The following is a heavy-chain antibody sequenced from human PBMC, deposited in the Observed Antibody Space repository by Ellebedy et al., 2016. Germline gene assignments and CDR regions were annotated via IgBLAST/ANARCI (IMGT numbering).Heavy chain of an antibody. CDR3: AAATYCDDDLCNTPDR. D-gene: IGHD2-21*01. J-gene: IGHJ4*02. CDR1: GFTFSSYG. V-gene: IGHV3-33*03. CDR2: IWYDGSNK. Sequence: GESLKISCAASGFTFSSYGMHWVRQAPGKGLEWVAVIWYDGSNKYYADSVKGRFTISRDNAKNTLFLQMNSLTGEDTAVYYCAAATYCDDDLCNTPDRWGQGTLVTVSP.